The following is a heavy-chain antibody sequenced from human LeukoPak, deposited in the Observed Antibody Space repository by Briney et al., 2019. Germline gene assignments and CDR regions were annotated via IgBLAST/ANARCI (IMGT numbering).Heavy chain of an antibody. D-gene: IGHD5-24*01. CDR3: ARSSRRLQWEGYYYYYYYMDV. J-gene: IGHJ6*03. Sequence: WIRQHPGKGLEWIGYIYYSGSTYYNPSLKSRVTISVDTSKNQFSLKLSSVTAADTAVYYCARSSRRLQWEGYYYYYYYMDVWGKGTTVTVSS. CDR2: IYYSGST. V-gene: IGHV4-31*02.